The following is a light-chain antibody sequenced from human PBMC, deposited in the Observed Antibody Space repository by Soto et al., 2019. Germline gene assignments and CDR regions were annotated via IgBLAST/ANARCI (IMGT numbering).Light chain of an antibody. CDR2: EVT. CDR3: SSFTSRFTFV. Sequence: QSALAHPASFAGSPGQSIAISCTGTRSDVGAYNYVSWYQQHPGKAPKLMISEVTNRPSGVSDRFSGSKSGNTASLTISGLQAEDEADYYCSSFTSRFTFVFGTGPKVTVL. J-gene: IGLJ1*01. CDR1: RSDVGAYNY. V-gene: IGLV2-14*01.